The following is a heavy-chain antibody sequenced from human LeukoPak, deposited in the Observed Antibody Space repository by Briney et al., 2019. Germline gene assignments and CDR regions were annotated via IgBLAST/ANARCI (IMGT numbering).Heavy chain of an antibody. V-gene: IGHV3-23*01. CDR2: ISGNGEST. Sequence: GGSLRLSCAASGFTVSSFAMTWVRQAPGKGLEWVSSISGNGESTNYADSVKGRLTLSRDNSENTLFLQMNSLRAEDTAVYYCARDHSSSWYALDYWGQGTLVTVSS. CDR3: ARDHSSSWYALDY. CDR1: GFTVSSFA. J-gene: IGHJ4*02. D-gene: IGHD6-13*01.